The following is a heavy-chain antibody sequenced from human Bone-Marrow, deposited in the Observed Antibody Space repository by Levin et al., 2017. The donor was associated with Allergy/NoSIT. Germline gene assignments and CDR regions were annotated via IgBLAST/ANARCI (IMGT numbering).Heavy chain of an antibody. CDR3: TRDSLMILGEGIKHYYYYMDV. J-gene: IGHJ6*03. Sequence: GESLKISCATSGFTFGDFGMSWFRQGPGKGLEWVASIKTRVYSETVMYAASVKGRFTISRDDSRSTAFLQMSSLRSADTGVYYCTRDSLMILGEGIKHYYYYMDVWGKGTTVTVSS. CDR2: IKTRVYSETV. D-gene: IGHD3/OR15-3a*01. V-gene: IGHV3-49*03. CDR1: GFTFGDFG.